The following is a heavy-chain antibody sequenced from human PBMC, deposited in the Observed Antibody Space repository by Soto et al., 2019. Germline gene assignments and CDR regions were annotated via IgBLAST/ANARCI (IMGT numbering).Heavy chain of an antibody. D-gene: IGHD3-22*01. J-gene: IGHJ4*02. CDR3: AREIYYERSDTGFDY. V-gene: IGHV1-18*01. CDR2: ISTYNGDT. Sequence: GASVKVSCKASGYTFTDYGISWVRQAPGQGLEWMGWISTYNGDTNYAQTFQGRVTMTTDTSTSTAYMELSSLRSDDTAVYYCAREIYYERSDTGFDYWGQGTLVTSPQ. CDR1: GYTFTDYG.